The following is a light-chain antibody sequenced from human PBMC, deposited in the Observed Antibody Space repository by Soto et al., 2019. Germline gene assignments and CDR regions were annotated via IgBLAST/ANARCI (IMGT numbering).Light chain of an antibody. CDR2: DAS. CDR1: QSVSNY. CDR3: QLRADWYT. J-gene: IGKJ2*01. Sequence: IVLTQSPATLSLSPGERATLFCRASQSVSNYLAWYQQTPGQAPRLLIYDASNRAPGIPARFSGSGSGTDFTLTISSLEPEDFAVYYCQLRADWYTFGQGTKLEIK. V-gene: IGKV3-11*01.